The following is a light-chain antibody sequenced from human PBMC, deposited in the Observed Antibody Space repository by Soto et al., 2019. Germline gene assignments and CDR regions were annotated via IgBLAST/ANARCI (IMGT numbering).Light chain of an antibody. CDR3: QQTYSTPWT. J-gene: IGKJ1*01. Sequence: DIQMTQSPSSLSASMGDRVSFTCRASQSIGTDLNWYQQKPGKAPKLLIYGASTLQGGVPSRFSGSVSGTEFTLTISSLQPGDLATYFCQQTYSTPWTFGQGTKVDIK. CDR1: QSIGTD. CDR2: GAS. V-gene: IGKV1-39*01.